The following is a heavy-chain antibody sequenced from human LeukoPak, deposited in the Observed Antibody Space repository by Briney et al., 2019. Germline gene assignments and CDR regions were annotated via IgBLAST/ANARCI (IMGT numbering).Heavy chain of an antibody. J-gene: IGHJ6*03. Sequence: ASVKVSCKASGYTFTSYDINWVRQATGQGLEWMGWMNPNSGNTGYAQKFQGRVTMTRNTSIGTAYMELSSLRSGDTAVYYCARESGYYDFWSGYYYYYMDVWGKGTTVTVSS. CDR1: GYTFTSYD. D-gene: IGHD3-3*01. CDR2: MNPNSGNT. V-gene: IGHV1-8*01. CDR3: ARESGYYDFWSGYYYYYMDV.